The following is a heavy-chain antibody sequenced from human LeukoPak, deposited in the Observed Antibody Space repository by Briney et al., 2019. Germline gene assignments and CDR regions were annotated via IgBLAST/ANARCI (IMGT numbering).Heavy chain of an antibody. CDR1: GGSISSYY. V-gene: IGHV4-4*07. J-gene: IGHJ2*01. Sequence: PSETPSLSCTVSGGSISSYYWSWIRQPAGKGLEWIGRIDTSGNTNYKPSLKSRVTMSVDTSKKQFSLKLSSVTAADTAVYYCARVSSSWYQDWYFDLWGRGTLVTVSS. CDR2: IDTSGNT. D-gene: IGHD6-13*01. CDR3: ARVSSSWYQDWYFDL.